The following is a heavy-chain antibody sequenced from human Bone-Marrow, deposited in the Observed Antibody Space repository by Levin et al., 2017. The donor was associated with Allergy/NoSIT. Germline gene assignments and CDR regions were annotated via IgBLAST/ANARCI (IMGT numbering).Heavy chain of an antibody. CDR1: GGSLIGYY. CDR3: ARDVYGSGSQPFDY. V-gene: IGHV4-59*01. D-gene: IGHD3-10*01. Sequence: SQTLSLTCNVSGGSLIGYYWSWIRQPPGRGLEWMGYIYYDGRTEYNPSLKSRVAISVDTSKNQLYLELRSVTAADTAVYYCARDVYGSGSQPFDYWGQGTLVTVSS. J-gene: IGHJ4*02. CDR2: IYYDGRT.